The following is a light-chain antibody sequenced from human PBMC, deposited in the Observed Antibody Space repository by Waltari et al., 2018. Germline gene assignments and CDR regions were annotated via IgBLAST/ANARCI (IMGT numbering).Light chain of an antibody. Sequence: SGSTSTIGRNYVYWYQQFPGTAPKLLVYRNNERPSGVPDRISGSKSGTSASLAISGLRSEDEADYYCATWDGSLTAWVFGGGTKVTVL. CDR1: TSTIGRNY. J-gene: IGLJ3*02. CDR2: RNN. CDR3: ATWDGSLTAWV. V-gene: IGLV1-47*01.